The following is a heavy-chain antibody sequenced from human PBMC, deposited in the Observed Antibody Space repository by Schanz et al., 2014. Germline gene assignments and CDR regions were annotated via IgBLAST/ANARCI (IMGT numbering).Heavy chain of an antibody. CDR1: GYTFSSYG. CDR2: IIPILGIA. Sequence: QVQLVQSGAEVKKPGSSVKVSCKASGYTFSSYGITWVRQAPGQGLEWMGRIIPILGIANYAQKFQGRVTNTADKSTSTAYMDLSSLRPEDTAVYYCASSGAGYSSSWDFDYWGQGTLVTVSS. V-gene: IGHV1-69*02. J-gene: IGHJ4*02. CDR3: ASSGAGYSSSWDFDY. D-gene: IGHD6-13*01.